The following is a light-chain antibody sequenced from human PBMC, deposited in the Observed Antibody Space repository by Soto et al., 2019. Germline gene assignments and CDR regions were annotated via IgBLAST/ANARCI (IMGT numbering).Light chain of an antibody. V-gene: IGKV1-5*03. CDR1: QSISSW. CDR2: TAS. J-gene: IGKJ5*01. Sequence: DIQMTQSASTLSASVGDRVTITCRASQSISSWLAWYQQKPGKAPKLLIYTASSLESGVPSRFSGTGSGTEFTLTISSLQPDDFATYYCQQYHRSSITCGQWTDWRL. CDR3: QQYHRSSIT.